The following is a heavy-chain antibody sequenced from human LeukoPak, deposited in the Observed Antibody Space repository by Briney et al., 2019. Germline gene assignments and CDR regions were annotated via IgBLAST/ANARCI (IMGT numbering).Heavy chain of an antibody. V-gene: IGHV3-74*03. D-gene: IGHD3-22*01. Sequence: GGSLRLSCAASGFTFSNYWIHWVRQAPGKGLVWVSRIDNAGSITTYVDSVRGRFTISRDNAENTLYLQMNSLRVEDTAVYYCVRSAFHAGSGNYYDYWGQGTLVTVSS. CDR3: VRSAFHAGSGNYYDY. J-gene: IGHJ4*02. CDR2: IDNAGSIT. CDR1: GFTFSNYW.